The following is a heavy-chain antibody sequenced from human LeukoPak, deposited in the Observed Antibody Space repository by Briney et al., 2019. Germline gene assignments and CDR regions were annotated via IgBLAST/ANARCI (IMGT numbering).Heavy chain of an antibody. D-gene: IGHD3-9*01. V-gene: IGHV3-30*02. CDR1: GFTFSSYG. CDR2: IRYDGSNK. CDR3: AKDILTGYSPDAFDI. Sequence: GGSLRLSCAASGFTFSSYGMHWVRQAPGKGLEWVAFIRYDGSNKYYADSVKGRFTISRDNSKNTLYLQMNSLRAEDTAVYYCAKDILTGYSPDAFDIWGQGTMVTVSS. J-gene: IGHJ3*02.